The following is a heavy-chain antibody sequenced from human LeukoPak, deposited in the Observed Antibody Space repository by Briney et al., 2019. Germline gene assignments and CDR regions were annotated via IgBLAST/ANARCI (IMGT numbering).Heavy chain of an antibody. D-gene: IGHD5-18*01. V-gene: IGHV1-46*01. CDR3: GRGGWIQLWPGDY. CDR2: INPSGRST. CDR1: GYTFTDYY. J-gene: IGHJ4*02. Sequence: ASVKVSCKASGYTFTDYYMHWVRQAPGQGLEWMGIINPSGRSTSYAQKFQGRVTMTRDTSTSTVYMELSSLRSEDTAVYYCGRGGWIQLWPGDYWGQGTLVTVSS.